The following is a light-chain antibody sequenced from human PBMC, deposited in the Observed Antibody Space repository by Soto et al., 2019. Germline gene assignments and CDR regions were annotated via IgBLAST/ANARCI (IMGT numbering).Light chain of an antibody. CDR3: QQSYSTLPRT. CDR2: GAS. CDR1: QSVSTS. V-gene: IGKV1-39*01. Sequence: DLQMTQSPSSLSASVGDRVTITCRASQSVSTSLNWYQQTPGKAPKLLIYGASSLQSGVPSRFSGSGSGIDFTLTICSLEPEDFATYYCQQSYSTLPRTFGGGTKVEIK. J-gene: IGKJ4*01.